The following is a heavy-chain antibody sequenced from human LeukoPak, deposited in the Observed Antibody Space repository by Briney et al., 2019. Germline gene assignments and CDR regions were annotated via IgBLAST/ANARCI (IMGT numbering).Heavy chain of an antibody. CDR1: GFTFSSYS. D-gene: IGHD2-15*01. CDR2: ISSSSSYI. Sequence: GGSLRLSCAASGFTFSSYSMNWVRQAPGKGLEWVSSISSSSSYIYYADSVKGRFTISRDNAKNSLYLQMNSLRAEDTAVYYCVKDLGSAITSALALDVWGQGTTVTVSS. V-gene: IGHV3-21*01. J-gene: IGHJ6*02. CDR3: VKDLGSAITSALALDV.